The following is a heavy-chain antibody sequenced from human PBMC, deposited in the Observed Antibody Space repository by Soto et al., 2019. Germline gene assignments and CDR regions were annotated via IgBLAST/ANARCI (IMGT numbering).Heavy chain of an antibody. CDR1: GFSFREFG. CDR2: ISYDGSD. D-gene: IGHD3-10*01. V-gene: IGHV3-33*05. Sequence: QMQLVESGGGVVQPGRSLRLSSVAYGFSFREFGMHWFRQAPGKGLEWVALISYDGSDYADSVKGRFTISRDDSRDTLFLHMDNLRPDDTGVYYCARLWNYCLDFWGQGTLVAVSS. CDR3: ARLWNYCLDF. J-gene: IGHJ4*02.